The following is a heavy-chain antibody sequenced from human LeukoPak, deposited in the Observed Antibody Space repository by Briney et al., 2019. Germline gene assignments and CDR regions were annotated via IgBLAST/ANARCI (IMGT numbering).Heavy chain of an antibody. CDR1: GFTFSSYS. Sequence: GALRLSCAASGFTFSSYSMNWVRQAPGKGLEWVSYVSSSSSTIYYADSVKGRFTISRDNAKNSLYLQMNSLRDEDTAVYYCARATLGKSDYFDYWGQGTLVTVSS. D-gene: IGHD3-16*01. J-gene: IGHJ4*02. V-gene: IGHV3-48*02. CDR3: ARATLGKSDYFDY. CDR2: VSSSSSTI.